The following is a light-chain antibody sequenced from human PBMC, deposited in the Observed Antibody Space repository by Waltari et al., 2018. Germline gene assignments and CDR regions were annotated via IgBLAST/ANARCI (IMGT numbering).Light chain of an antibody. CDR2: DVS. Sequence: QSALTQPASVSGSPGQAITIPCTGTSSDIGGCNYASCYQQYPGRATKLIISDVSLRPSGVSDRFSGSKSSNTASLTISALQADDEADYYCSSFTTSSTLVVFGGGTKLTVL. J-gene: IGLJ2*01. CDR1: SSDIGGCNY. V-gene: IGLV2-14*03. CDR3: SSFTTSSTLVV.